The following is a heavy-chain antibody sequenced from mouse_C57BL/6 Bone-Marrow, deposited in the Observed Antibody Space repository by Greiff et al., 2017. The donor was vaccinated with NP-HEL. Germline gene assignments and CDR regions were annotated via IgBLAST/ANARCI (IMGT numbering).Heavy chain of an antibody. CDR2: SRNKANDYTT. D-gene: IGHD1-1*01. CDR1: GFTFSDFY. Sequence: EVMLVESGGGLVQSGRSLRLSCATSGFTFSDFYMEWVRQAPGKGLEWIAASRNKANDYTTEYSASVKGRFIVSRDTSQSILYLQMNALRAEDTAMYYCARDANYYGSSYLDWYFDVWGTGTTVTVSS. V-gene: IGHV7-1*01. CDR3: ARDANYYGSSYLDWYFDV. J-gene: IGHJ1*03.